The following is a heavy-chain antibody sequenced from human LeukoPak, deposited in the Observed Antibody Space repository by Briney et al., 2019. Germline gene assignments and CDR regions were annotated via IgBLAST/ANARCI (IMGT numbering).Heavy chain of an antibody. CDR3: AGAPYYYDSSGHDY. D-gene: IGHD3-22*01. CDR2: INHSGST. CDR1: GGSFSGYY. V-gene: IGHV4-34*01. Sequence: SETLSLTCAVYGGSFSGYYWSWIRQPPGKGLEWIGEINHSGSTNYNPSLKSRVTISVDTSKNQFSLKLSSVTAADTAVYYCAGAPYYYDSSGHDYWGQGTLVTVSS. J-gene: IGHJ4*02.